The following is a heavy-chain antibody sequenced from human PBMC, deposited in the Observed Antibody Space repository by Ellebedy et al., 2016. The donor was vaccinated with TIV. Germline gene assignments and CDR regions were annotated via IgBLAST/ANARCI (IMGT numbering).Heavy chain of an antibody. CDR1: GFTFSSYA. V-gene: IGHV3-23*01. CDR3: ARRSGGEGATSDY. D-gene: IGHD1-26*01. CDR2: ISGSGGST. Sequence: GESLKISXAASGFTFSSYAMSWVRQAPGKGLEWVSAISGSGGSTYYADSVKGRFTISRDNSKNTLYLQMNSLRAEDTAVYYCARRSGGEGATSDYWGQGTLVTVSS. J-gene: IGHJ4*02.